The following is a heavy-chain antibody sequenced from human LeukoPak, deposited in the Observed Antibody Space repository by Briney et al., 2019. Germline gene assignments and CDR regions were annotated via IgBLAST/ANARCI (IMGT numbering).Heavy chain of an antibody. D-gene: IGHD7-27*01. CDR3: AKVWGPNWFDP. CDR1: GFTFSSYS. J-gene: IGHJ5*02. Sequence: NPGGSLRLSCAASGFTFSSYSMNWVRQAPGKGLEWVSSISSSSSYIYYADSVKGRFTISRDNSKNTPYLQMNSLRSEDTAVYYCAKVWGPNWFDPWGQGTLVTVSS. V-gene: IGHV3-21*01. CDR2: ISSSSSYI.